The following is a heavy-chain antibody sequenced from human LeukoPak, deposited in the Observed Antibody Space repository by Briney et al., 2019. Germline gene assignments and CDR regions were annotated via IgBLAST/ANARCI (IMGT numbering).Heavy chain of an antibody. D-gene: IGHD2-2*01. V-gene: IGHV4-38-2*02. CDR3: ARVRYCSSTSCP. CDR2: IYHAGST. CDR1: GYSISSGYY. Sequence: SETLSLTCTVSGYSISSGYYWGWIRQSPGKGLEWIGSIYHAGSTFHNPSLKSRVTISVDTSKNQFSLKVSSVTAADTAVYYCARVRYCSSTSCPWGQGTLVTVSS. J-gene: IGHJ5*02.